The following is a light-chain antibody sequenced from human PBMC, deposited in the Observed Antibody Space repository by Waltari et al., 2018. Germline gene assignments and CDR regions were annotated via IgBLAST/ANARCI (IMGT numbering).Light chain of an antibody. V-gene: IGKV3-20*01. CDR3: QQYDGSSVT. CDR2: GAS. CDR1: QTISGSW. Sequence: EIALTQSPGTLSLSPGERANLSCRASQTISGSWLTWYQRKPGQAPRLLIYGASSRATGIPVRFSGSGSGTDFTLTISRLEPEDSAVYYCQQYDGSSVTFGGGTKVEVK. J-gene: IGKJ4*01.